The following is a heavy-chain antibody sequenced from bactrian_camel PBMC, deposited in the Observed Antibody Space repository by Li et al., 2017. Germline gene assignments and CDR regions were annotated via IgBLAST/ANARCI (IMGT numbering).Heavy chain of an antibody. CDR1: GFTFGLEH. Sequence: VQLVESGGGLVQPGGSLRLSCATSGFTFGLEHMYWVRQAPGKGLEWVASIISSDTTRVYEDSVKGRFTISRDNAKNTLYLQMNSLKTDDTAVYYCAGRDLYGDYSGSWCSLHPSRWGQGTQVTVS. CDR2: IISSDTTR. V-gene: IGHV3S19*01. J-gene: IGHJ4*01. D-gene: IGHD3*01. CDR3: AGRDLYGDYSGSWCSLHPSR.